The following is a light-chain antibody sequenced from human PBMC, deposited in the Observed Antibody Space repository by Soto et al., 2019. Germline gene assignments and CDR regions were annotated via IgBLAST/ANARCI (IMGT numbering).Light chain of an antibody. J-gene: IGKJ1*01. Sequence: EIVLTQSPGTLSLSPGERATLSCRASQSVSKTYLAWYQQKPGQAPRLLMFGVSTRDTGIPDRFSGSGSGTDFTLTISRLEPGDFAVYYCQQYGTLPWTFGQGTKVEIK. CDR3: QQYGTLPWT. CDR1: QSVSKTY. V-gene: IGKV3-20*01. CDR2: GVS.